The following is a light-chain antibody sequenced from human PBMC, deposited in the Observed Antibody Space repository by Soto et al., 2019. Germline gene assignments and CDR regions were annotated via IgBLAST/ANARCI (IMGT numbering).Light chain of an antibody. Sequence: EIVLTQSPATLSVSAGGTVTLSCRASQSIRTNVAWYQQISGQAPRLLVYGASTRATGVPARFSGSGSGTEFTLTISSVQSEDSAVYYCQQYFNWPLTWTFGPGSKVQIK. V-gene: IGKV3-15*01. CDR3: QQYFNWPLTWT. CDR1: QSIRTN. J-gene: IGKJ1*01. CDR2: GAS.